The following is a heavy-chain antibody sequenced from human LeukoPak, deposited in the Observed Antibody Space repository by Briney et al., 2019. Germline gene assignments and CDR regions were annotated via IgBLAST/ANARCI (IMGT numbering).Heavy chain of an antibody. CDR1: GFTFSSYG. V-gene: IGHV3-30*02. CDR3: AKDRYYDSSGVVY. Sequence: GGSLRLSCAASGFTFSSYGMHWVRQAPGKGLEWVAFIRYDGSNKYYADSVKGRFTISRDNSKNTLYLQMNSLRAEDTAVYYCAKDRYYDSSGVVYWGQGTLVTVSS. CDR2: IRYDGSNK. J-gene: IGHJ4*02. D-gene: IGHD3-22*01.